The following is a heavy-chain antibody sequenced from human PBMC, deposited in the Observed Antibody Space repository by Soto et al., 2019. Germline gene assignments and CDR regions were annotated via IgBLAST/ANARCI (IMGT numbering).Heavy chain of an antibody. Sequence: GGSLRLSCAASGFTFSSYWMHWVRQAPGKGLVWVSRINSDGSSTSYADSVKGRFTISRDNAKNTLYLQMNSLRAEDTAVYYWARVGRRVARRVYYYYYVMDVWGQGSTVTVSS. CDR1: GFTFSSYW. CDR3: ARVGRRVARRVYYYYYVMDV. J-gene: IGHJ6*02. CDR2: INSDGSST. V-gene: IGHV3-74*01. D-gene: IGHD2-15*01.